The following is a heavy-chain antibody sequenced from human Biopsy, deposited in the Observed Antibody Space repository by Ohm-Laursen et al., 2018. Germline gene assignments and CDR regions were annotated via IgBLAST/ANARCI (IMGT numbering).Heavy chain of an antibody. CDR2: ISTYNDDT. CDR3: ARDPGYDFWSGSDPFDI. Sequence: SVKVSCKASGYTFTAYGISWVRQAPGQGLEWMGWISTYNDDTNIAQKFQGRVSMTTDTSARTAYMELRSLRSGDTAIYFCARDPGYDFWSGSDPFDIWGQGTLVTVS. CDR1: GYTFTAYG. D-gene: IGHD3-3*01. J-gene: IGHJ3*02. V-gene: IGHV1-18*04.